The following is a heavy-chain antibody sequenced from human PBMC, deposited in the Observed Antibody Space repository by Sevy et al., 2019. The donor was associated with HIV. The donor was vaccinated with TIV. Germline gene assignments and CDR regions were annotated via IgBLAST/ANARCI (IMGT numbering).Heavy chain of an antibody. CDR3: VRAIGAAGSY. CDR2: IKEDGSMI. CDR1: GFSFSSYW. Sequence: GGSLRLSCEASGFSFSSYWMSWVRQAPGKGLEWVANIKEDGSMIYYVDSVKGRFTISRDKAKNSVYLQMTSLRAEDAALYYCVRAIGAAGSYWGQGTLVTVSS. V-gene: IGHV3-7*01. J-gene: IGHJ4*02. D-gene: IGHD6-13*01.